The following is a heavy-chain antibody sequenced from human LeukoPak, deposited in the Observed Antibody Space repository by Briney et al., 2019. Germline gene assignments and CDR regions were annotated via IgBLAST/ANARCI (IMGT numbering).Heavy chain of an antibody. D-gene: IGHD6-13*01. V-gene: IGHV3-30*18. CDR3: AKDQQGFDY. CDR2: ISYDGSNK. Sequence: GGSLRLSCAASRFTFSSYGMHWVRQAPGKGLEWVAVISYDGSNKYYVDSVKGRFTISRDNSKNTLYLQMNSLRAEDTAVYYCAKDQQGFDYWGQGTLVTVSS. CDR1: RFTFSSYG. J-gene: IGHJ4*02.